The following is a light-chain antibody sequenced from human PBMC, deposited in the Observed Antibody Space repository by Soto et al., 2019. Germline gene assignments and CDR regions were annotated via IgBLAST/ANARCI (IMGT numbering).Light chain of an antibody. V-gene: IGLV1-40*01. CDR1: SSNIGADYD. CDR3: QTYDRSMSGYV. CDR2: ANT. Sequence: QSVLTQPPSVSGAPGQTITISCTGSSSNIGADYDVHWYQQLPGIAPKLVIYANTNRPSGVPDRFSGSRSGTSASLAITGLQADDEADYYCQTYDRSMSGYVFGTGTKLTVX. J-gene: IGLJ1*01.